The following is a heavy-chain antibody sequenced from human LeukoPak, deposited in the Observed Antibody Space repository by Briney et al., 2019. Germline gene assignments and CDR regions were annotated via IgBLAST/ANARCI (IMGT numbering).Heavy chain of an antibody. D-gene: IGHD3-16*01. J-gene: IGHJ4*02. Sequence: ASVKVSCKASGYTFTSYGISWVRQAPGQGLEWMGWISAYNGNTNYAQKLQGRVTMTTDTSTSTAYMELRSLRSDDTAVYYCARDRWVYDYVWGSSYFDYWGQGTLVTVSS. CDR1: GYTFTSYG. CDR3: ARDRWVYDYVWGSSYFDY. CDR2: ISAYNGNT. V-gene: IGHV1-18*01.